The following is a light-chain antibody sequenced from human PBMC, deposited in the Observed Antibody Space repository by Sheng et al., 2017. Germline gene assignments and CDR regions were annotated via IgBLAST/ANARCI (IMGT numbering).Light chain of an antibody. CDR1: TSDVGGYNY. Sequence: QSALTQPASVSGSPGQSITISCTGTTSDVGGYNYVSWYQHHPGKAPKLIVFDVSYRPSGVSNRFSGSKSGTSASLAISGLQSEDEADYYCAAWDASLNGRVFGGGTKLTVL. CDR3: AAWDASLNGRV. CDR2: DVS. V-gene: IGLV2-14*03. J-gene: IGLJ3*02.